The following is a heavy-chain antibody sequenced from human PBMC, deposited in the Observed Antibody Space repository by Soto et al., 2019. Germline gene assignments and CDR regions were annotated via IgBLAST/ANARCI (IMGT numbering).Heavy chain of an antibody. CDR1: GDSISSPNW. CDR2: MFACGSS. CDR3: AREGFDHRPDY. J-gene: IGHJ4*02. V-gene: IGHV4-4*02. Sequence: QVQLQESGPGLVKPSETLSLTCAVSGDSISSPNWWSWYRQSPGKGLELIGEMFACGSSNYNPSLARRVTISLDTSKNHFSLKLTSLTAADTAIYYCAREGFDHRPDYWGQGIPVSVSS.